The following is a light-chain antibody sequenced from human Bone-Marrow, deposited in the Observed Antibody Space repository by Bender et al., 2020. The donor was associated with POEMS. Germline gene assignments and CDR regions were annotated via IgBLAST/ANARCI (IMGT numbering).Light chain of an antibody. Sequence: QSVLTQPPSASGTPGQRVTISCSGGSSNIGAHAVNWYQHLPGTAPKLLIYSSHRRPSEVPDRFSGSRSGTSASLAISGLQSEDEADYYCGSFASGSTPVFGGGTKVTVL. V-gene: IGLV1-44*01. CDR2: SSH. CDR1: SSNIGAHA. CDR3: GSFASGSTPV. J-gene: IGLJ2*01.